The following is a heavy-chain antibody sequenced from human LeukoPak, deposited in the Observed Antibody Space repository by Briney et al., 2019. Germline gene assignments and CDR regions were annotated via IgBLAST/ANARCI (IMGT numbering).Heavy chain of an antibody. J-gene: IGHJ3*01. CDR3: AKEFIPESSGFDAFDV. CDR2: MSSGGGTV. Sequence: GGSLRLSCAASGFTLSAYEMDWVRQAPGKGLEWVAYMSSGGGTVYYAESVRGRFTISRDNAKNSLYLQMNSLRAEDTAIYYCAKEFIPESSGFDAFDVWGQGTMVTVSS. CDR1: GFTLSAYE. D-gene: IGHD3-22*01. V-gene: IGHV3-48*03.